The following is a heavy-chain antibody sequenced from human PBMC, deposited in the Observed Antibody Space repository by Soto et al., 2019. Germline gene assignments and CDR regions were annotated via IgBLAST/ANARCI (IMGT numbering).Heavy chain of an antibody. Sequence: QITLKESGPTLVKPTQTLTLTCTFSGFSLSTSGVGVGWIRQPPGKALEWLALIYWDDDKRYSPSLKSRITTXXDXSXXQGVLTMTNRDPADTATYYCAHRPRGSYLDYYFDYWGQGTLVTVSS. D-gene: IGHD1-26*01. CDR2: IYWDDDK. V-gene: IGHV2-5*02. CDR1: GFSLSTSGVG. CDR3: AHRPRGSYLDYYFDY. J-gene: IGHJ4*02.